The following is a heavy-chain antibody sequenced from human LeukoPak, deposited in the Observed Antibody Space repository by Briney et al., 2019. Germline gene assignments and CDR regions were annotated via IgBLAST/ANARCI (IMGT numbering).Heavy chain of an antibody. J-gene: IGHJ4*02. V-gene: IGHV4-59*01. CDR1: GGSFGAYY. D-gene: IGHD4-11*01. Sequence: SETLSLTCTVSGGSFGAYYWSWIRRPPGKGLEWIGYTYYTGTVIYNPSLMSRVTMSVDTSKNQFSLNVESLTAADTAVYFCARGTTGPQYFDSWGQGTLVTVSS. CDR3: ARGTTGPQYFDS. CDR2: TYYTGTV.